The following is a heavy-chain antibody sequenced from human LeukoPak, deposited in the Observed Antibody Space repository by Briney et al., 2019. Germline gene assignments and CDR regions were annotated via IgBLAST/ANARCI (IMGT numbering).Heavy chain of an antibody. Sequence: SVKVSCKASGGTFSYYSISWVRHAPGQGLEWLGRIIPILGLPKYAQEFEGRVTITADKSTSASYMELSSLRSEDTAVYYCARDDYFDTSGQNFYFDLWGRGTLVTVSS. CDR2: IIPILGLP. V-gene: IGHV1-69*04. CDR3: ARDDYFDTSGQNFYFDL. D-gene: IGHD3-22*01. CDR1: GGTFSYYS. J-gene: IGHJ2*01.